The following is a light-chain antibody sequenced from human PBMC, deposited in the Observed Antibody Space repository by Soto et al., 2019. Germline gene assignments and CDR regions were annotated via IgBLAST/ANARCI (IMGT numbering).Light chain of an antibody. CDR1: QSVNSN. CDR2: GIS. J-gene: IGKJ5*01. Sequence: EMVMTQSPAILSVSPGESATLSCRASQSVNSNYLVWYQQHPGQPPRLLIYGISTRATGIPARFSGSGSGTEFSLTISSLQSEDFAVYYCQQYSKWPITFGQGTRLEIK. CDR3: QQYSKWPIT. V-gene: IGKV3-15*01.